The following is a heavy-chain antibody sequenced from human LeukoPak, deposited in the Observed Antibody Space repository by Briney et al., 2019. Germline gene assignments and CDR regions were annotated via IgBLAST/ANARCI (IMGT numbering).Heavy chain of an antibody. J-gene: IGHJ4*02. CDR1: GGSFSGYY. CDR3: ARDTAAAGYYFDY. Sequence: SETLSLTCAVYGGSFSGYYWSWIRQPPGKGLEWIGEINHSGSTNYNPSLKSRVTISVDTSKNQFSLKLSSVTAADTAVYYCARDTAAAGYYFDYWGQGTLVTVSS. CDR2: INHSGST. D-gene: IGHD6-13*01. V-gene: IGHV4-34*01.